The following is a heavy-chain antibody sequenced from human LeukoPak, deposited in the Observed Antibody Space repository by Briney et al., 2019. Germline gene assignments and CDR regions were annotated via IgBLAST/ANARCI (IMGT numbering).Heavy chain of an antibody. D-gene: IGHD3-22*01. CDR1: GGSISSGDYS. V-gene: IGHV4-30-4*07. J-gene: IGHJ4*02. CDR2: IYNSGNT. Sequence: PSETLSLTCAVSGGSISSGDYSWSWIRQPPGEGLEWIGFIYNSGNTYYNPSLKSRVTLSVDTSKNQFSLNLSSVTAADTAVYYCARTACDSSDFYRFDYWGQGTLVTVSS. CDR3: ARTACDSSDFYRFDY.